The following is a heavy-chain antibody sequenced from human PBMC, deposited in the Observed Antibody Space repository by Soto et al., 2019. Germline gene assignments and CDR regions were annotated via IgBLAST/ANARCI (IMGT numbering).Heavy chain of an antibody. CDR2: ISGSGGST. Sequence: EVQLLESGGGLVQPGGSLRLSCAASGFTFSSYAMSWVRQAPGKGLEWVSAISGSGGSTYYADSVKGRFTISRDNSKNKLYLQMNSLRAEDTAVYYCAKDYCSGGSCYDYGMDVWGQGTTVTVSS. CDR1: GFTFSSYA. CDR3: AKDYCSGGSCYDYGMDV. V-gene: IGHV3-23*01. D-gene: IGHD2-15*01. J-gene: IGHJ6*02.